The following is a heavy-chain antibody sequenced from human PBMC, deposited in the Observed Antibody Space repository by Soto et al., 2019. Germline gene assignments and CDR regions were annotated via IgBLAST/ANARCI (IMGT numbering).Heavy chain of an antibody. V-gene: IGHV6-1*01. CDR3: ARGEQYSGRISDY. Sequence: SQTLSLTCAITGDSVSSNSAGWSWVRQSPSRGLEWLGRTYYRSKWYYEYAVSVRGRITINPDTFKNQYSLQLNSVTPEDTAVYFCARGEQYSGRISDYWGQGTLVTVSS. CDR1: GDSVSSNSAG. CDR2: TYYRSKWYY. J-gene: IGHJ4*01. D-gene: IGHD1-26*01.